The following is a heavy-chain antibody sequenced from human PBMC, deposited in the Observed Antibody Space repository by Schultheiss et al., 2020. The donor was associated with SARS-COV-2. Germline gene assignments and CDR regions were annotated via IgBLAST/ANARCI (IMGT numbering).Heavy chain of an antibody. Sequence: ASVKVSCKASGYTFTGYYMHWVRQAPGQGLEWMGWINPNSGGTNYAQKFQGRVTITADKSTSTAYMELSSLRSEDTAVYYCARDSRGIAAAGLDYWGQGSLVTVSS. CDR2: INPNSGGT. D-gene: IGHD6-13*01. CDR3: ARDSRGIAAAGLDY. CDR1: GYTFTGYY. V-gene: IGHV1-2*02. J-gene: IGHJ4*02.